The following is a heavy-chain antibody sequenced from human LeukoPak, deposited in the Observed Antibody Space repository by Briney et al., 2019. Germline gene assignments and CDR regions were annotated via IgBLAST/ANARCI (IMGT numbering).Heavy chain of an antibody. J-gene: IGHJ6*04. CDR1: GFTFSSYG. CDR3: AELGITMIGGV. D-gene: IGHD3-10*02. Sequence: PGGSLRLSCAASGFTFSSYGIHWVRQAPGKGLEHVSAIGGSTYYANSVKGRFTISRDNAKNSLYLQMNSLRAEDTAVYYCAELGITMIGGVWGKGTTVTISS. V-gene: IGHV3-64*01. CDR2: IGGST.